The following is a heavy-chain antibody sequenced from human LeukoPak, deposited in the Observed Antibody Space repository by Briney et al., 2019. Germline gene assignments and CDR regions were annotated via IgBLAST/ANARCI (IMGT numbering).Heavy chain of an antibody. CDR1: GGSFSGYY. V-gene: IGHV4-34*01. J-gene: IGHJ4*02. D-gene: IGHD3-16*01. CDR2: INHSGST. CDR3: ARRPNANSFDY. Sequence: PSETLSLTCAVYGGSFSGYYWSWIRQPPGKGLEWIGEINHSGSTNYNPSLKSRVTISVDTSKNQFSLKLSSVTAADTAVYYCARRPNANSFDYWGQGTLVTVSS.